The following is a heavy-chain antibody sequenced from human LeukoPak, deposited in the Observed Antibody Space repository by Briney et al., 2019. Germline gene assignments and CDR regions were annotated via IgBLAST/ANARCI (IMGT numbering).Heavy chain of an antibody. CDR1: GGSISSYY. J-gene: IGHJ6*03. Sequence: SETLSLTCTVSGGSISSYYWSWIRQPPGKGLEWIGSMYYSGSTYYNPSLKSRVTISVDTSKNQFSLKLSSVTAADTAVYYCARTPLYYYYMDVWGKGTTVTVSS. CDR2: MYYSGST. V-gene: IGHV4-59*12. CDR3: ARTPLYYYYMDV.